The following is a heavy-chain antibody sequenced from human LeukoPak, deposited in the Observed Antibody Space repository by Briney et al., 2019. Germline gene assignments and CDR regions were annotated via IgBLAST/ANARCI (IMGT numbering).Heavy chain of an antibody. D-gene: IGHD4-17*01. J-gene: IGHJ4*02. Sequence: ASVRVCCNVSGYSFTKFGISWVRQAPGQGLEWMGWISAHSGKTNYAPRLQDRVTMTTDTSTSAAYMELRSLTSDDTAIYYCARVGSAYGDPLEYDYWGQGTLVIVSS. CDR1: GYSFTKFG. V-gene: IGHV1-18*01. CDR3: ARVGSAYGDPLEYDY. CDR2: ISAHSGKT.